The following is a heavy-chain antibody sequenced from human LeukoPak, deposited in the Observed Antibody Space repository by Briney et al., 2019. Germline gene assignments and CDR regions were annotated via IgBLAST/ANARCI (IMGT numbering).Heavy chain of an antibody. V-gene: IGHV3-33*08. Sequence: GGSLRLSRAASGFTFNTYAMSWVRQAPGKGLEWVAVIWYDGSNKYYADSVKGRFTISRDNSKNTLYLQMNSLRAEDTAVYYCAREAYSGSYYRYWGQGTLVTVSS. CDR2: IWYDGSNK. CDR1: GFTFNTYA. D-gene: IGHD1-26*01. CDR3: AREAYSGSYYRY. J-gene: IGHJ4*02.